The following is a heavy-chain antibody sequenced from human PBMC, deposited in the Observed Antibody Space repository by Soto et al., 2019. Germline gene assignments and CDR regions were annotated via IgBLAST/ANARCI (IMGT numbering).Heavy chain of an antibody. CDR1: GGTFSSYT. D-gene: IGHD1-7*01. CDR3: ARALNWNYGDYCDY. J-gene: IGHJ4*02. Sequence: QVQLVQSGAEVKKPGSSVKVSCKASGGTFSSYTISWVRQAPGQGLEWMGRIIPILGIANYAQKFQGRVTITADKSTSTAYMELSSLRSEDTAVYYCARALNWNYGDYCDYWGQGTLVTVSS. CDR2: IIPILGIA. V-gene: IGHV1-69*02.